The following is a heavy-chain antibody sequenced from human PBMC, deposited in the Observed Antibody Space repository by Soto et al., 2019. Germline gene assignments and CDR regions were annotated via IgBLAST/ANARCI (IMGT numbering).Heavy chain of an antibody. V-gene: IGHV2-5*02. CDR1: GFSLSSRGVG. CDR3: AHRTLGAHFAFPI. D-gene: IGHD1-26*01. J-gene: IGHJ3*02. Sequence: QITLKESGPTLVKPTQTLPLTCTVSGFSLSSRGVGVGWIRQPPGKALQWLALIYWDVDKRYSRSLNSRLTITTDTSTNQVVLTMTNIDPVDTATDYCAHRTLGAHFAFPISRQGTMVTVSS. CDR2: IYWDVDK.